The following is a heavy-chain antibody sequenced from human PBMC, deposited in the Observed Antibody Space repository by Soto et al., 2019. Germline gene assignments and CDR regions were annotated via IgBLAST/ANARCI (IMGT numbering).Heavy chain of an antibody. Sequence: SETLSLTCAVSGYSISSGYYWGWIRQPPGKGLEWIGSIYHSGSTYYNPSLKSRVTISVDTSKNQFSLKLSSVTAADTAVYYCARDPYYYDSSGYFNWYFDLWGRGTLVTVSS. V-gene: IGHV4-38-2*02. CDR3: ARDPYYYDSSGYFNWYFDL. J-gene: IGHJ2*01. D-gene: IGHD3-22*01. CDR2: IYHSGST. CDR1: GYSISSGYY.